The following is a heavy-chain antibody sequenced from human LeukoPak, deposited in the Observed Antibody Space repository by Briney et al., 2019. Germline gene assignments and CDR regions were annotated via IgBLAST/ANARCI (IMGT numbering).Heavy chain of an antibody. CDR1: GVSFSNYY. J-gene: IGHJ5*01. D-gene: IGHD6-6*01. Sequence: PSETLSLTCAVYGVSFSNYYWSWIRQFPGKGLEWIGEINHSGSTNYNPSLESRVSFSLDTSKNQFSLKLSSVTAADTAVYYCARLATPSTMAARGRSWFESWGQGTLVTVSS. V-gene: IGHV4-34*01. CDR3: ARLATPSTMAARGRSWFES. CDR2: INHSGST.